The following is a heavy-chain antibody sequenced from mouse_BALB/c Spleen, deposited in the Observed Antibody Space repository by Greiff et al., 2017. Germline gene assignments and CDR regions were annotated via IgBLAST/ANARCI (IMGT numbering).Heavy chain of an antibody. D-gene: IGHD2-1*01. CDR1: GYTFSSYW. Sequence: QVQLQQSGAELMKPGASVKISCKATGYTFSSYWIEWVKQRPGHGLEWIGEILPGSGSTNYNEKFKGKATFTADTSSNTAYMQLSSLTSEDSAVYYCARSGGNYRGFYARDYWGQGTSVTVSS. J-gene: IGHJ4*01. V-gene: IGHV1-9*01. CDR2: ILPGSGST. CDR3: ARSGGNYRGFYARDY.